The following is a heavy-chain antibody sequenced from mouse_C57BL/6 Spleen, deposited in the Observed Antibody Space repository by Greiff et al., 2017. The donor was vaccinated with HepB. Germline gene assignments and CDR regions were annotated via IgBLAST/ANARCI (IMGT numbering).Heavy chain of an antibody. CDR3: ARRAHDGYPFAY. J-gene: IGHJ3*01. CDR2: IYWDDDK. V-gene: IGHV8-12*01. Sequence: QVTLKESGPGILQSSQTLSLTCSFSGFSLSTSGMGVSWIRQPSGKGLEWLAHIYWDDDKRYNPSLKSRLTISKDTSRNQVFLKITSVDTADTATYYCARRAHDGYPFAYWGQGTLVTVSA. CDR1: GFSLSTSGMG. D-gene: IGHD2-3*01.